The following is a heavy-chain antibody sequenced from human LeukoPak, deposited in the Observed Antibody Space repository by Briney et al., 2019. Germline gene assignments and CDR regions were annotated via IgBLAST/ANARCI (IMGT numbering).Heavy chain of an antibody. V-gene: IGHV1-2*02. CDR2: INPYSGGT. CDR3: ASHSSMDV. D-gene: IGHD6-13*01. Sequence: GASVKVSCKASGYTFTDYTVHWVRQALGQGLEWMGCINPYSGGTNYAQRFQGQVTVTRDTSISTAYMELSRLRSDDTAVYYCASHSSMDVWGKGTTVTVSS. J-gene: IGHJ6*03. CDR1: GYTFTDYT.